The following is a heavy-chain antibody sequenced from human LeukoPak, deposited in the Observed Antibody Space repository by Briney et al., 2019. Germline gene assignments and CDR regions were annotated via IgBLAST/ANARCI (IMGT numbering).Heavy chain of an antibody. D-gene: IGHD3-10*01. CDR3: VRDFHYYDSEGYLGY. V-gene: IGHV4-38-2*02. CDR2: IYHSGST. CDR1: GYSISSGYY. J-gene: IGHJ4*02. Sequence: SETLSLTCAVSGYSISSGYYWGWIRQPPGKGLEWIGNIYHSGSTYYNPSLKSRVTISVDTSKNQFSLKLSSVTAADTAVYYCVRDFHYYDSEGYLGYWGQGTLVTVSS.